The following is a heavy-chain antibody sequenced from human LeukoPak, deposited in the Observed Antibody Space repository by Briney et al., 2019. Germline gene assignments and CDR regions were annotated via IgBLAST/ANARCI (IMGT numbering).Heavy chain of an antibody. D-gene: IGHD3-10*01. V-gene: IGHV3-21*01. Sequence: KSGGSLRLSCAASGFTFSTYTMNWVRQAPGKGLEWVSSISSSSNYIYYADSVKGRFTISRDNVKNSLYLQMNSLRAEDTAVYYCARDRGNDYWGQGTLVTVSS. CDR2: ISSSSNYI. CDR1: GFTFSTYT. CDR3: ARDRGNDY. J-gene: IGHJ4*02.